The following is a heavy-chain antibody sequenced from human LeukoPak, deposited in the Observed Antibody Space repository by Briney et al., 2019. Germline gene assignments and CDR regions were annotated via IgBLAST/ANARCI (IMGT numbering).Heavy chain of an antibody. CDR1: GYTFTSYY. D-gene: IGHD1-26*01. V-gene: IGHV1-46*01. CDR2: INPSGGST. Sequence: ASVKVSCKASGYTFTSYYMHWVRQAPGRGLEWMGIINPSGGSTSYAQKFQGRVTMTRDTSTSTVYMELSSLRSEDTAVYYCASYSGSGAFDIWGQGTMVTVSS. J-gene: IGHJ3*02. CDR3: ASYSGSGAFDI.